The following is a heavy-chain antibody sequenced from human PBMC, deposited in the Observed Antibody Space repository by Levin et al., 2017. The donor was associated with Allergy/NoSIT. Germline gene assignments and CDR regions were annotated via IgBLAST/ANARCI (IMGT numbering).Heavy chain of an antibody. J-gene: IGHJ6*02. CDR2: ISRNSGSI. CDR3: AKVQSSSWYHYYGMDV. CDR1: GFTFDDYA. V-gene: IGHV3-9*01. D-gene: IGHD6-13*01. Sequence: SCAASGFTFDDYAMHWVRQAPGKGLEWVSGISRNSGSIGYADSVKGRFTISRDNAKNSLYLQMHSLRAEDTALYYCAKVQSSSWYHYYGMDVWGQGTTVTVSS.